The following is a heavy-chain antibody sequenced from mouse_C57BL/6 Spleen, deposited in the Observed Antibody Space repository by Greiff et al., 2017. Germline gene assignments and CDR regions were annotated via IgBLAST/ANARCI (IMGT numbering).Heavy chain of an antibody. CDR2: IYWDDDK. Sequence: QVTLKVSGPGILQSSQTLSLTCSFSGFSLSTSGMGVSWIRQPSGKGLEWLANIYWDDDKRYNPSLKSRLTFSKDTSRNQVFLKITSVDTADTATYYCARRDYDEGRKEGYYAMDYWGQGTSVTVSA. CDR1: GFSLSTSGMG. V-gene: IGHV8-12*01. J-gene: IGHJ4*01. D-gene: IGHD2-4*01. CDR3: ARRDYDEGRKEGYYAMDY.